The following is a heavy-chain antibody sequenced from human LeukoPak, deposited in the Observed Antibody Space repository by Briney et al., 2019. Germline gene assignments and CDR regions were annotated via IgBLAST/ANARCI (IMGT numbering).Heavy chain of an antibody. J-gene: IGHJ4*02. CDR3: ARGDYSNYFRFDY. D-gene: IGHD4-11*01. V-gene: IGHV3-21*01. CDR1: GFTFSSYS. CDR2: ISSSSSYI. Sequence: GGSLRLSCAASGFTFSSYSMNWVRQAPGKGLEWVSSISSSSSYIYYADSVKGRFTISRDNAKNSLYLQMNSLRAEDTAVCYCARGDYSNYFRFDYWGQGTLVTVSS.